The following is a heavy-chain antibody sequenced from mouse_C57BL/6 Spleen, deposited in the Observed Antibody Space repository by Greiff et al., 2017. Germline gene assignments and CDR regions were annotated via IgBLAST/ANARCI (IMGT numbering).Heavy chain of an antibody. CDR3: ARITTVDY. V-gene: IGHV1-18*01. CDR1: GYTFTDYN. D-gene: IGHD1-1*01. Sequence: EVQLQQSGPELVKPGASVRIPCKASGYTFTDYNMDWVKQSHGKSLEWIGDINPNNGGTIYNQKFKGKATLTVDKSSSTAYMQLSSLTSEDSAVYYCARITTVDYWGQGTTLTVSS. J-gene: IGHJ2*01. CDR2: INPNNGGT.